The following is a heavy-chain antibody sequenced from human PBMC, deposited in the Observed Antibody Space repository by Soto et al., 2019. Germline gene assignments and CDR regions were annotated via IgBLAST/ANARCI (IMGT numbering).Heavy chain of an antibody. CDR3: AGAAVADYYYYYMDV. J-gene: IGHJ6*03. D-gene: IGHD2-15*01. V-gene: IGHV1-69*02. CDR2: IIPILGIA. Sequence: QVQLVQSGAEVKKPGSSVKVSCKASGGTFSSYTISWVRQAPGQGLEWMGRIIPILGIANYAQKFQGRVTITADKYTSTAYIEVISLRTAETAVYYCAGAAVADYYYYYMDVWGKGTTVTVSS. CDR1: GGTFSSYT.